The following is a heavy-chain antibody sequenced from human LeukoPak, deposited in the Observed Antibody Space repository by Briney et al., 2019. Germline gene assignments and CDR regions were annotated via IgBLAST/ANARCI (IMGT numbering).Heavy chain of an antibody. CDR1: GFTFSSYA. V-gene: IGHV3-23*01. CDR3: AKDFYGLVAAAPRF. D-gene: IGHD6-13*01. J-gene: IGHJ4*02. Sequence: PGGSLRLSCAASGFTFSSYAMSWVRQAPGKGLEWVSAISGSGGSTYYADSVKGRFTISRDNSKNTLYLQMNSLRAEDTAVYYCAKDFYGLVAAAPRFWGQGTLVTVSS. CDR2: ISGSGGST.